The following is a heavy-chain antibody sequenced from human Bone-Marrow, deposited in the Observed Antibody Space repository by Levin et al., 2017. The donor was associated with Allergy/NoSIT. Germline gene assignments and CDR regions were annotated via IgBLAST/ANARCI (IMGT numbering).Heavy chain of an antibody. CDR1: GFTLSNVW. CDR3: NLEPGPDY. Sequence: GGSLRLSCAASGFTLSNVWMSWVRQAPGKGLEWVGRIKSKIAGGTTDYAAPVTGRFIVSRDDSRNMLYLQMNSLTIDDTGVYYCNLEPGPDYWGQGTLVTVSS. J-gene: IGHJ4*02. V-gene: IGHV3-15*01. D-gene: IGHD5-24*01. CDR2: IKSKIAGGTT.